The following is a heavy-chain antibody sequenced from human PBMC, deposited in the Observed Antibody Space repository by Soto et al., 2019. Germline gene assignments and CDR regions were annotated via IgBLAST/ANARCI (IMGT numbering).Heavy chain of an antibody. CDR2: IYYSGST. CDR3: ARRYAGNFDY. D-gene: IGHD2-8*01. CDR1: GGSISSYY. J-gene: IGHJ4*02. Sequence: PSGTLSLTCTVSGGSISSYYWSWIRQPPGKGLEWIGYIYYSGSTNYNPSLKSRVTISVDTSKNQFSLKLSSVTAADTAVYYCARRYAGNFDYWGQGTLVTVSS. V-gene: IGHV4-59*01.